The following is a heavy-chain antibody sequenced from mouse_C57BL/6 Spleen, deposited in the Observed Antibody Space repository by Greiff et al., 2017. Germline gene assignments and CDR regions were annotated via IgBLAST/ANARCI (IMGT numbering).Heavy chain of an antibody. V-gene: IGHV8-8*01. CDR1: GFSLSTFGMG. Sequence: QVTLKECGPGILQPSQTLSLTCSFSGFSLSTFGMGVGWIRQPSGKGLEWLAHIWWDDDKYYNPALKSRLTISKDTSKNQVFLKIANVDTADTATYYCARIEPYYYGSTWYFDVWGTGTTVTVSS. CDR3: ARIEPYYYGSTWYFDV. J-gene: IGHJ1*03. D-gene: IGHD1-1*01. CDR2: IWWDDDK.